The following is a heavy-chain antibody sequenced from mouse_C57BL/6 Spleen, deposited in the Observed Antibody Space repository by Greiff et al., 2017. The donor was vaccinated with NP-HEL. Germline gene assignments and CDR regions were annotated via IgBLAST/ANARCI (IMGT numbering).Heavy chain of an antibody. CDR2: IDPSDSYT. CDR1: GYTFTSYW. CDR3: ARWGTTVRYFDY. V-gene: IGHV1-69*01. J-gene: IGHJ2*01. Sequence: VQLQQPGAELVMPGASVKLSCKASGYTFTSYWMHWVKQRPGQGLEWIGEIDPSDSYTKYNQKFKGKSTLTVDKSSSTAYMQLSSLTSEDSAVYYCARWGTTVRYFDYWGQGTTLTVSS. D-gene: IGHD1-1*01.